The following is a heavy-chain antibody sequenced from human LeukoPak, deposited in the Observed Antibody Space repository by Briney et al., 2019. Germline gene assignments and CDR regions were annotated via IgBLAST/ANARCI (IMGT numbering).Heavy chain of an antibody. V-gene: IGHV3-20*04. Sequence: EGSLRLSCAASGFTFDDYGMSWVRQAPGKGLEWVSGINWNGGSTGYADSVKGRFTISRDNAKNSLYLQMNSLRAEDTALYYCARVREDIVVVPAAQYYYYMDVWGKGTTVTVSS. CDR2: INWNGGST. CDR3: ARVREDIVVVPAAQYYYYMDV. D-gene: IGHD2-2*01. J-gene: IGHJ6*03. CDR1: GFTFDDYG.